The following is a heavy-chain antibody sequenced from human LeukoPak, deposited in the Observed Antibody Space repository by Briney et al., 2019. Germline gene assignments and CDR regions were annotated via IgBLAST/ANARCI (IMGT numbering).Heavy chain of an antibody. CDR3: AKDRIAAAGYVTRYYYYGMDV. V-gene: IGHV3-23*01. D-gene: IGHD6-13*01. CDR2: IGGNGGAT. CDR1: GFTFRGYA. Sequence: GGSLRLSCVASGFTFRGYAMSWVRQAPGKGLEWVSGIGGNGGATYYADSVKGWFISRDNSKNTLYLQMNSLRAEDTAVYYCAKDRIAAAGYVTRYYYYGMDVWGQGTTVTVSS. J-gene: IGHJ6*02.